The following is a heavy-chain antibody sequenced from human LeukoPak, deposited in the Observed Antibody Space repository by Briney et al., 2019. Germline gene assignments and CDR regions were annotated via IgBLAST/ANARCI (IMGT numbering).Heavy chain of an antibody. CDR3: AGDQFSSNWYKD. J-gene: IGHJ4*02. CDR2: IYHSGST. V-gene: IGHV4-39*07. CDR1: GASIGSYNSY. D-gene: IGHD6-13*01. Sequence: PSETLSLTCTVSGASIGSYNSYWGWLRQPPGTGREWIGSIYHSGSTYYNPSLKSRVTISADFSKNQFSLKLSSVTVAETAVYFCAGDQFSSNWYKDWGPGTLVTVSS.